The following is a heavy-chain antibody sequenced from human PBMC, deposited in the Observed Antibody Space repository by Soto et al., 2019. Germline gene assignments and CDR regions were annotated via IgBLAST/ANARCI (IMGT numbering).Heavy chain of an antibody. CDR1: GYTFIRYG. Sequence: QVRLVQPAAEVKKPGASVKVSCKTSGYTFIRYGIAWVRQAPGQGLEWMGWISPYHAYTNYAQKFQGRVRMTADTSTKTVYLELRPLTSDDTAVYYCARGGYYDAVWGKLNHSGLDVWGQGTTVSVSS. CDR3: ARGGYYDAVWGKLNHSGLDV. CDR2: ISPYHAYT. V-gene: IGHV1-18*01. D-gene: IGHD3-16*01. J-gene: IGHJ6*02.